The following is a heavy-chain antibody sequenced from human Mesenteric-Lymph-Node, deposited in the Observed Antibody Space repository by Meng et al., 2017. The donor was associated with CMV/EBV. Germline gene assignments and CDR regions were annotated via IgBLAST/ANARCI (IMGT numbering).Heavy chain of an antibody. CDR3: ARGPPVVPAATTDNWFDP. J-gene: IGHJ5*02. D-gene: IGHD2-2*01. CDR2: ISAYSGNT. Sequence: ASVKVSCTASGYSFINYGISWVRQAPEEGLEWIGWISAYSGNTNYAERVKGRVTMTTDTSTSTAYMQLRSLRSDDTALYYCARGPPVVPAATTDNWFDPWGQGTLVTVSS. V-gene: IGHV1-18*01. CDR1: GYSFINYG.